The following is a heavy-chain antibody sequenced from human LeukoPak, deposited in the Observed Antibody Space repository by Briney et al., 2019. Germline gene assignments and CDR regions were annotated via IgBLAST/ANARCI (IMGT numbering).Heavy chain of an antibody. CDR3: ARDVTLVRGVLRLSYYYYYMDV. Sequence: GGSLRLSCAASGFTFSDYYMSWIRQAPGKGLECVSYISSSGTTIYYADSVKGRFTISRDNAKNSLYLQMNSLRAEDTAVYYCARDVTLVRGVLRLSYYYYYMDVWGKGTTVTVSS. CDR1: GFTFSDYY. CDR2: ISSSGTTI. V-gene: IGHV3-11*04. D-gene: IGHD3-10*01. J-gene: IGHJ6*03.